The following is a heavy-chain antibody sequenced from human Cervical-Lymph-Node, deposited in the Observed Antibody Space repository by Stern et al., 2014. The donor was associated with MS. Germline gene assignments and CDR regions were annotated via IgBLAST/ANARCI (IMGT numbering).Heavy chain of an antibody. Sequence: EDQLGESGGGLIQPGGSLRLSCAAPGVTVSNNYMSWVRQAPGKGLEWVSLIYTDDSTYYAGFVMGRFTISRASSKNKLFLQMNSLRAEDTAVYYCARAIFGVNTAAMAPDAFDTWGQGTMVTVSS. V-gene: IGHV3-53*01. CDR3: ARAIFGVNTAAMAPDAFDT. CDR1: GVTVSNNY. D-gene: IGHD3-3*01. J-gene: IGHJ3*02. CDR2: IYTDDST.